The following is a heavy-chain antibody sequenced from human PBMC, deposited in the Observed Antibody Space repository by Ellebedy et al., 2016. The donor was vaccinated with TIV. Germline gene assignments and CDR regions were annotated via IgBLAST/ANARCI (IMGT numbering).Heavy chain of an antibody. CDR1: GFTFSSYG. Sequence: GESLKISCATSGFTFSSYGMHWVRQAPGKGLEWVAVISYDGSNKYYADSVKGRFTISRDNSKNTLYLQMNSLRAEDTAVYYCARDGEGIQVAGQFDYWGQGTLVTVSS. CDR2: ISYDGSNK. D-gene: IGHD6-19*01. V-gene: IGHV3-30*03. CDR3: ARDGEGIQVAGQFDY. J-gene: IGHJ4*02.